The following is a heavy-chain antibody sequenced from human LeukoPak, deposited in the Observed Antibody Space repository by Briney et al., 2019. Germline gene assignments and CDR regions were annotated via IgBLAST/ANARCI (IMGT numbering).Heavy chain of an antibody. J-gene: IGHJ5*02. CDR3: ARVVRGVVTSNWFDP. D-gene: IGHD2-21*02. V-gene: IGHV4-38-2*02. Sequence: SETLSLTCTVSDYSITSGYYWAWIRQPPGKGPEWIGFVASSGTSNYNPSLKSRVSISIDTSKNQFSLALTSVTPADTAVYYCARVVRGVVTSNWFDPWGQGTLVSVSS. CDR2: VASSGTS. CDR1: DYSITSGYY.